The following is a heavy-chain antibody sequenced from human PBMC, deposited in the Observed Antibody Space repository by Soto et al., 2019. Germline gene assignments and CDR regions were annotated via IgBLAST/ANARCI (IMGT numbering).Heavy chain of an antibody. CDR1: GFTFSYYW. CDR3: ARGDRGALDL. Sequence: EVQLVESGGGLVQPGESLRLSCAASGFTFSYYWMHWVRQAPGKGLVWVSRIHSDGSSTTYADSVKGRFSISRDNARNTLYLQMNSLRAEDTAVYYCARGDRGALDLWGQGTVLTVAS. V-gene: IGHV3-74*01. J-gene: IGHJ3*01. CDR2: IHSDGSST. D-gene: IGHD1-26*01.